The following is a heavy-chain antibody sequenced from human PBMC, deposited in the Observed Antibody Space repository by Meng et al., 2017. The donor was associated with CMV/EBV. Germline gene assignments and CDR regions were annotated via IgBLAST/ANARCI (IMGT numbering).Heavy chain of an antibody. Sequence: ASVKVSCKASGYTFTSYDINWVRQATGQGLEWMGWMNPNSGNTGYAQKFQGRVTITRNTSISTAYMELSRLRSDDTAVYYCARDGQRITIFGVVVGWFDPWGQGTLVTVSS. CDR3: ARDGQRITIFGVVVGWFDP. J-gene: IGHJ5*02. D-gene: IGHD3-3*01. CDR1: GYTFTSYD. V-gene: IGHV1-8*03. CDR2: MNPNSGNT.